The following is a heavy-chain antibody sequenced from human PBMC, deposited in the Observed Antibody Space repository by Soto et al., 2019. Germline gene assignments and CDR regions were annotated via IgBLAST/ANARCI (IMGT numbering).Heavy chain of an antibody. CDR3: ARQMTSETTYLAF. V-gene: IGHV4-34*01. Sequence: QVQLHQWGAGLLKPSETLSLTCAVYGGSFSDYYWSWIRQPPGKGLEWIGEINHSGIANYNPSLKSRITTSVATSKNQFSLKLNSVTAADSSVPYCARQMTSETTYLAFWGRGNLVSVSS. D-gene: IGHD4-17*01. CDR1: GGSFSDYY. J-gene: IGHJ2*01. CDR2: INHSGIA.